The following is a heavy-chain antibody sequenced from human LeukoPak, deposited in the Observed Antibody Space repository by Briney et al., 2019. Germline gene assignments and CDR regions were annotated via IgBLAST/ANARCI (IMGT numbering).Heavy chain of an antibody. CDR3: ARDRMKDGYNRGIDY. CDR2: IYTSGST. CDR1: GGSISSYY. V-gene: IGHV4-4*07. J-gene: IGHJ4*02. D-gene: IGHD5-24*01. Sequence: SETLSLTCTVSGGSISSYYWSWIRQPAGKGLEWIGRIYTSGSTNYNPSLKSRVTISVDTSKNQFSLKLSSVTAADTAVYYCARDRMKDGYNRGIDYWGQGTLVTVSS.